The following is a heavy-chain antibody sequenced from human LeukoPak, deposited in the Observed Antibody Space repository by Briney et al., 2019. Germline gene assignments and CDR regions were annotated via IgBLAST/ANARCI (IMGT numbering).Heavy chain of an antibody. J-gene: IGHJ5*02. CDR1: GFTFSSYW. V-gene: IGHV3-7*03. Sequence: GGSLRLSCAASGFTFSSYWMGWVRQAPGKGLEWVANIKQDGSEKYYVDSVKGRFTISRDNAKNSLYLQMNSLRAEDTAVYYCARELDHYYGSVFDPWGQGTLVTVSS. D-gene: IGHD3-10*01. CDR3: ARELDHYYGSVFDP. CDR2: IKQDGSEK.